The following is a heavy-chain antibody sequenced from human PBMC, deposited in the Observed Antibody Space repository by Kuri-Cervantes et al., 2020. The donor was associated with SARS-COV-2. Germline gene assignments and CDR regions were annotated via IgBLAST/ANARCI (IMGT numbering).Heavy chain of an antibody. D-gene: IGHD3-3*01. CDR3: ARAGDVYDFWSGYYFPPRF. Sequence: ASVKVSCKASGYTFSTYDINWVRQASGQGLEWMGWMNPDTGNSGHAQNFRGRVTMTRDTSTSTAYMELSSLRSEDSAIYYCARAGDVYDFWSGYYFPPRFWGQGTLVTVSS. J-gene: IGHJ4*02. V-gene: IGHV1-8*02. CDR1: GYTFSTYD. CDR2: MNPDTGNS.